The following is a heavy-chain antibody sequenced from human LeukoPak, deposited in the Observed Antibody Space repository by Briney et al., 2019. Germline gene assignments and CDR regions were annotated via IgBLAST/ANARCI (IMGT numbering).Heavy chain of an antibody. J-gene: IGHJ4*02. Sequence: ASVKVSCKASGYTFTNYYMHWVRQAPGQGLEWMGIINPSGGTTSYAQNLQGRVTMTRDMSTSTVYMELSTLRSEDTAVYYCARLDEQQLDYWGQGTLVTVSS. CDR2: INPSGGTT. D-gene: IGHD6-13*01. CDR3: ARLDEQQLDY. V-gene: IGHV1-46*01. CDR1: GYTFTNYY.